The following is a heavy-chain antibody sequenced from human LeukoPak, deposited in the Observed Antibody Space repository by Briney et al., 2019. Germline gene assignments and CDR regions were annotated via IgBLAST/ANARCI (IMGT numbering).Heavy chain of an antibody. Sequence: SETLSLTCAVYGGSFSGYYWSWIRQPPGKGLEWIGEINHSGSTNYNPSLKSRVTISVDTSKNQFSLKLSSVTAADTAVYYCARAALYYDYVWGSYRHLFFDYWGQGTLVTVSS. V-gene: IGHV4-34*01. CDR2: INHSGST. J-gene: IGHJ4*02. D-gene: IGHD3-16*02. CDR3: ARAALYYDYVWGSYRHLFFDY. CDR1: GGSFSGYY.